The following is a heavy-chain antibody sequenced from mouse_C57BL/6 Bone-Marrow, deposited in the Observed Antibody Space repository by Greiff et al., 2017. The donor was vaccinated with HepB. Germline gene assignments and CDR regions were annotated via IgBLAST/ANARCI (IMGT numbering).Heavy chain of an antibody. J-gene: IGHJ4*01. Sequence: EVKLVESGGGLVKPGGSLKLSCAASGFTFSDYGMHWVRQAPEKGLEWVAYISSGSSTIYYADTVKGRFTISRDNAKNTLFLQMTSLMSEDTAMYYCARRTRWYYAMDYWGQGTSVTVSS. CDR1: GFTFSDYG. CDR3: ARRTRWYYAMDY. D-gene: IGHD1-1*02. CDR2: ISSGSSTI. V-gene: IGHV5-17*01.